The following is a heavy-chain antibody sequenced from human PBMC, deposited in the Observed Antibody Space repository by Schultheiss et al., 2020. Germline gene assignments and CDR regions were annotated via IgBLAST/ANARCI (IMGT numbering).Heavy chain of an antibody. CDR1: GGSISSSSYY. Sequence: SETLSLTCTVSGGSISSSSYYWSWIRQPPGKGLEWIGEIYHSGSTNYNPSLKSRVTISVDTSKNHFSLRLSSATAADTAVYYCARGKHGFDPWGQGTLVTVSS. V-gene: IGHV4-39*02. D-gene: IGHD2-21*01. J-gene: IGHJ5*02. CDR3: ARGKHGFDP. CDR2: IYHSGST.